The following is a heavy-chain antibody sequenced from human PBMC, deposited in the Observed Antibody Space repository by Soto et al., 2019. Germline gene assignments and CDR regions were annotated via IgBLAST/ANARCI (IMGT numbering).Heavy chain of an antibody. CDR2: ITSYDST. CDR1: DFTDTGRC. D-gene: IGHD2-15*01. Sequence: PXGSLRNSCVDSDFTDTGRCLTWVNQAPGKGLEWVSVITSYDSTYYADSVRGRFTISRDNSKNSYFLQMNSLRAEDTAVYYCASGPQRNSLYCYGGQGTLVTVSS. J-gene: IGHJ4*02. V-gene: IGHV3-53*01. CDR3: ASGPQRNSLYCY.